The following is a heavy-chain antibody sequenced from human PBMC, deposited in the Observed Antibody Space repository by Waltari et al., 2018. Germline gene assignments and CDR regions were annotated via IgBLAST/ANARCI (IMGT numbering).Heavy chain of an antibody. D-gene: IGHD7-27*01. CDR2: IHPNSGAT. V-gene: IGHV1-2*06. CDR3: ARVLSTVQLGIFAY. CDR1: GYSFTAYY. Sequence: QVQMVQSGAEVKKPGASVKVSCKASGYSFTAYYLHWVRQAPGQGLGWMGRIHPNSGATTDAQMFQGRVTMTRDTSISTAYMEVTGLRSDDTAVYYCARVLSTVQLGIFAYWGQGTVVTVSS. J-gene: IGHJ4*02.